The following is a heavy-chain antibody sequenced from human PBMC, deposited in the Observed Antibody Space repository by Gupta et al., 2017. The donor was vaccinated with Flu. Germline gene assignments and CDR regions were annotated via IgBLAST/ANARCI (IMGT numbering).Heavy chain of an antibody. CDR1: GYTFIGYY. CDR2: INPNSGGT. Sequence: QVQLVQSGAEVKKPGASVKVSCRASGYTFIGYYIHWVRQAPGHGLEWMGRINPNSGGTNYVQKFQGRVTMTTDTSINTAYMELSRLRSDDTAVYYCAREKFWSTASCYRWFDPWGQGTLVTVSS. D-gene: IGHD3-3*01. CDR3: AREKFWSTASCYRWFDP. J-gene: IGHJ5*02. V-gene: IGHV1-2*06.